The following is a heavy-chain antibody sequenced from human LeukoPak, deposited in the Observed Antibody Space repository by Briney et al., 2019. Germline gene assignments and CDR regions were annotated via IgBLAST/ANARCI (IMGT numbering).Heavy chain of an antibody. Sequence: GGSLRLSCAASGFTFSSYGMYWVRQAPGKGLEWVAVIWFDGSNEYYADSVKGRFTISRDNSKNTLYLQMNSLRAEDTAVYYCAGQPEAPYYYMDVWGKGTTVTISS. D-gene: IGHD1-14*01. J-gene: IGHJ6*03. CDR2: IWFDGSNE. CDR3: AGQPEAPYYYMDV. V-gene: IGHV3-33*01. CDR1: GFTFSSYG.